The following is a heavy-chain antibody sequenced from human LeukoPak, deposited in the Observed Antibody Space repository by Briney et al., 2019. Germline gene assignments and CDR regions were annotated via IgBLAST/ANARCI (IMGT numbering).Heavy chain of an antibody. Sequence: GGSLRLSCAASGFTFSSYGMSRVRQAPGKGLEWVSAISGSGGSTYYADSVKGRFTISRDNSKNTLYLQMNSLRAEDTAVYYCARDNRRDGYNDAFDIWGQGTMVTVSS. CDR1: GFTFSSYG. J-gene: IGHJ3*02. CDR2: ISGSGGST. V-gene: IGHV3-23*01. CDR3: ARDNRRDGYNDAFDI. D-gene: IGHD5-24*01.